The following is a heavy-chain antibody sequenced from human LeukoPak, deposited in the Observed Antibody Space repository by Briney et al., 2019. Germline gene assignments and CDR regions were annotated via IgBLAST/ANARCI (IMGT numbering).Heavy chain of an antibody. J-gene: IGHJ4*02. CDR3: AKDGGGWYTSGWYYFDY. CDR1: GFTFSSYA. V-gene: IGHV3-23*01. Sequence: GGSLRLSCAASGFTFSSYAMSWVRQAPGKGLEWVSAISGSGGSTYYADSVKGRFTISRDNSKNTLYLQMNSLRAEDTAVYYCAKDGGGWYTSGWYYFDYWGQGTLVTVSS. CDR2: ISGSGGST. D-gene: IGHD6-19*01.